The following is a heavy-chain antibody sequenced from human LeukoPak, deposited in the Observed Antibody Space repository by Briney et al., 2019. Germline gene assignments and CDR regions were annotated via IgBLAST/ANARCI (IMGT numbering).Heavy chain of an antibody. CDR2: VRYDGSIK. J-gene: IGHJ6*03. Sequence: GGSLRLSCAASGFTFSNCGMHWVRQAPGKGLEWVAFVRYDGSIKYYADSVKGRFTISRDNSKNTLYLQMNSLRAEDTAVYYCAKDTVKVSTIRRVPHYMDVWGKGTTVTISS. D-gene: IGHD5/OR15-5a*01. CDR1: GFTFSNCG. CDR3: AKDTVKVSTIRRVPHYMDV. V-gene: IGHV3-30*02.